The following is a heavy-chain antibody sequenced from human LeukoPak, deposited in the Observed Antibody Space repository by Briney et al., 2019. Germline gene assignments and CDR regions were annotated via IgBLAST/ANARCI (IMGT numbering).Heavy chain of an antibody. V-gene: IGHV1-69*13. J-gene: IGHJ4*02. CDR2: IIPIFGTA. CDR1: GGTFSSYA. CDR3: ARTSVGLTEDPETGTNDY. D-gene: IGHD1-14*01. Sequence: SVKVSCKASGGTFSSYAISWVRQAPGQGLEWMGGIIPIFGTANYAQKFQGRVTITADESTSTAYMELSSLRSEDTAVYYCARTSVGLTEDPETGTNDYWGQRTLVTVSS.